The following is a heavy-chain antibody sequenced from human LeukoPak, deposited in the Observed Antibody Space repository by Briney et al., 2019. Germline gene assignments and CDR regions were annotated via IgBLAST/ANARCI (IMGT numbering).Heavy chain of an antibody. V-gene: IGHV3-43*01. Sequence: GGSLRLSCAASGFTFDDYTMHWVRQAPGKGLEWVSLISWDGGSTYYADSVKGRFTISRDNSKNSLYLQMNSLRTEDTALYYCARDSSSWYSLDPWGQGTLVTVSS. D-gene: IGHD6-13*01. CDR3: ARDSSSWYSLDP. CDR1: GFTFDDYT. CDR2: ISWDGGST. J-gene: IGHJ5*02.